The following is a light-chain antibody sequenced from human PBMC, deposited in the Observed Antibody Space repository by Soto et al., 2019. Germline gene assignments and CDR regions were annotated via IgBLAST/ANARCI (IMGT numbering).Light chain of an antibody. CDR3: QQYYTTPPT. CDR1: QSVLYSSNNKNF. V-gene: IGKV4-1*01. CDR2: WAS. Sequence: DIVMTQSPDSLAKSLGERATINCKSSQSVLYSSNNKNFLAWYQQKPGQPPKLLIYWASTRESGVPERFSGSGSGTDFTLPINSLEAEDVAVYYCQQYYTTPPTFGQGTKVEIK. J-gene: IGKJ1*01.